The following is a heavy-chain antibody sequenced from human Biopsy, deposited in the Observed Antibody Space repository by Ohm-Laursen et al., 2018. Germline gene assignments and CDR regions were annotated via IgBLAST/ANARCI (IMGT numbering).Heavy chain of an antibody. CDR3: TRLAYYYYYGMDV. V-gene: IGHV3-48*03. J-gene: IGHJ6*02. CDR1: GFTFNSHE. CDR2: ITGSSSTI. D-gene: IGHD2-21*01. Sequence: SLRLSCTASGFTFNSHEMNWVRQAPGEGLERISYITGSSSTIYYADSVKGRFTISRDNAKNSLYLQMNSLRAEDTAVYYCTRLAYYYYYGMDVWGQGTTVTVSS.